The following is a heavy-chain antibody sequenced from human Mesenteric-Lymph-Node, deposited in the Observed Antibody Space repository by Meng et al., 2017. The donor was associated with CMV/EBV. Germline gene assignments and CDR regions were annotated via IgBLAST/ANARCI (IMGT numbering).Heavy chain of an antibody. CDR3: ARVRRVGMIRGVITYNFYYYGMDV. Sequence: GESLKISCAASGFTFNTYSMNWVRQTPGKGLEWVSSISDSYNYIYYADSVKGRFTISRDNAKNSLYLQMNSLRADDTAVYYCARVRRVGMIRGVITYNFYYYGMDVWGQGTTVTVSS. J-gene: IGHJ6*02. CDR2: ISDSYNYI. CDR1: GFTFNTYS. D-gene: IGHD3-10*01. V-gene: IGHV3-21*01.